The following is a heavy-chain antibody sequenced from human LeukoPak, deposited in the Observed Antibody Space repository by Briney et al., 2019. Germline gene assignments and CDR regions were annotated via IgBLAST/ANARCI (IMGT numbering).Heavy chain of an antibody. J-gene: IGHJ6*02. CDR2: IIPIFGTA. D-gene: IGHD7-27*01. CDR1: GGTFSSYA. V-gene: IGHV1-69*06. CDR3: ARFRWGSNYYYGMDV. Sequence: SVKVSCKASGGTFSSYAISWVRQAPGQGLEWMGGIIPIFGTANYAQKFQGRVTITADKSTSTAYMELSSLRSEDTAVYYCARFRWGSNYYYGMDVWGQGTTVTVSS.